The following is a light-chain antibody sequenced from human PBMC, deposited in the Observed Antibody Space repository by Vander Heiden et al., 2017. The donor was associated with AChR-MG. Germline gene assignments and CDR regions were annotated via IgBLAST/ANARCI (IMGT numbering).Light chain of an antibody. Sequence: DIQMTQSPSSLSASVGDRVTITCRASQSISSNLNWYHQKPGKAPKLLIYAASSLQSGVPSRFSGSGSGTDFTLTISSLQPEDFATYYCQQTDSTPYTFGQGTKLEIK. V-gene: IGKV1-39*01. CDR1: QSISSN. CDR2: AAS. CDR3: QQTDSTPYT. J-gene: IGKJ2*01.